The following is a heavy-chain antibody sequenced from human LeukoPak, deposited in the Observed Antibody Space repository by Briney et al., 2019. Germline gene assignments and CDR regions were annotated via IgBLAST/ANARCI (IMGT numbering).Heavy chain of an antibody. CDR2: ISNSGGRT. V-gene: IGHV3-23*01. Sequence: GGSLRLSCAASGLTFSNYAVGWVRQAPGRGLEWVSAISNSGGRTYYADSVKGRFTISRDNSKNTLYLQMNSLGDDDAGVYYCAKRMGYDFGHFDYWGQGALVTVSS. CDR3: AKRMGYDFGHFDY. J-gene: IGHJ4*02. CDR1: GLTFSNYA. D-gene: IGHD2/OR15-2a*01.